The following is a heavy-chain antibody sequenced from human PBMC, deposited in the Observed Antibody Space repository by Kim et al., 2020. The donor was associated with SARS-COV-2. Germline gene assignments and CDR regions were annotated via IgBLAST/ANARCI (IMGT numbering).Heavy chain of an antibody. J-gene: IGHJ6*02. V-gene: IGHV3-30*18. CDR2: ISYDGSNK. CDR3: ANSWDRGYGVVAATPPDYYYYYGMDV. CDR1: GFTFSSYG. Sequence: GGSLRLSCAASGFTFSSYGMHWVRQAPGKGLEWVAVISYDGSNKYYADSVKGRFTISRDNSKNTLYLQMNSLRAEDTAVYYCANSWDRGYGVVAATPPDYYYYYGMDVWGQGTTVTVSS. D-gene: IGHD2-15*01.